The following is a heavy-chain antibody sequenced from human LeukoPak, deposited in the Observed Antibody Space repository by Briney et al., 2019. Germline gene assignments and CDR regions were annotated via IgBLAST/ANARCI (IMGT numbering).Heavy chain of an antibody. V-gene: IGHV1-18*01. J-gene: IGHJ5*02. CDR3: ARSPVQLQTWSLNWFDP. CDR1: GYTFTSYG. Sequence: ASVTVSCKASGYTFTSYGISWVRQAPGQGLEWMGWISAYNGNTNYAQKLHGRVTMTTDTSTSTAYMELRSLRSDDTAVYYCARSPVQLQTWSLNWFDPWGQGTLVTVSS. CDR2: ISAYNGNT. D-gene: IGHD3-16*02.